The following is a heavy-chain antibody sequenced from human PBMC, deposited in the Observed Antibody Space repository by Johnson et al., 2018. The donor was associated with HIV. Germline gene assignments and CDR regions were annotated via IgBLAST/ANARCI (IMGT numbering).Heavy chain of an antibody. CDR1: GFTFSSYW. CDR2: IKQDGSEK. Sequence: VQLVESGGGLVQPGGSLRLSCAASGFTFSSYWMSWVRQAPGKGLEWVANIKQDGSEKYYVDSVKGRFTISRDNAKNSLYLQMNSLRAEDTALYYCARAPHPQWQWLPPGAFDIWGQGTMVTVSS. CDR3: ARAPHPQWQWLPPGAFDI. V-gene: IGHV3-7*01. J-gene: IGHJ3*02. D-gene: IGHD6-19*01.